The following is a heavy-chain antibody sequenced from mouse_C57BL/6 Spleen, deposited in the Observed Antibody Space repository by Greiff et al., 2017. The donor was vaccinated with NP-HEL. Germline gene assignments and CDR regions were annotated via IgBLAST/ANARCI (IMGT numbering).Heavy chain of an antibody. CDR1: GYTFSSYW. Sequence: VQLQQSGAELAKPGASVKLSCKASGYTFSSYWMHWVKQRPGQGLEWIGYINPSSAYTKYNQKFKDKATLTADKSSSTAYMQLSSLTYEDSAVYYCARPHYYGSSYEDYYALDYRGQGTSVTVSS. V-gene: IGHV1-7*01. CDR3: ARPHYYGSSYEDYYALDY. J-gene: IGHJ4*01. CDR2: INPSSAYT. D-gene: IGHD1-1*01.